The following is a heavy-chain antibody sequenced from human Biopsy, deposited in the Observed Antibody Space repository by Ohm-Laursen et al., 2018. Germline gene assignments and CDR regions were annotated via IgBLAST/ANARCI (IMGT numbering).Heavy chain of an antibody. CDR3: VRLNRRGNIIFFDY. J-gene: IGHJ4*02. CDR1: GGSITADF. D-gene: IGHD3/OR15-3a*01. V-gene: IGHV4-59*08. Sequence: SDTLSLTCTVSGGSITADFWTWIRQTPGERLEWIGYRFHSGSPMYNPSLKSRVTISVDTSKSQFSLTLTSVTAADTAVYYCVRLNRRGNIIFFDYWGRGTLVTVSS. CDR2: RFHSGSP.